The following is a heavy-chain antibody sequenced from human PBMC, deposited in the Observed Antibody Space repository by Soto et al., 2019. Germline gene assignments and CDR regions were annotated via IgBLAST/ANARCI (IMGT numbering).Heavy chain of an antibody. CDR3: VKEEVGDYDY. J-gene: IGHJ4*02. Sequence: SGGSLRLSCSASGFTFSRSPMHWVCQAPGKGLESVSAISGDGYNIYYADSIKDRFTISRDNSKNTLYLQMSSLRVEDTAVYYCVKEEVGDYDYWGQGTLVTVSS. CDR2: ISGDGYNI. CDR1: GFTFSRSP. D-gene: IGHD1-26*01. V-gene: IGHV3-64D*08.